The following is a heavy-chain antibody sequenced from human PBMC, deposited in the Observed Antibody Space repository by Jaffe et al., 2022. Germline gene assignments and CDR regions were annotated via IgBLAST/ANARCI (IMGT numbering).Heavy chain of an antibody. CDR3: ARAPRTYYYGSGSYAAFDY. Sequence: QVQLQQWGAGLLKPSETLSLTCAVYGGSFSGYYWSWIRQPPGKGLEWIGEINHSGSTNYNPSLKSRVTISVDTSKNQFSLKLSSVTAADTAVYYCARAPRTYYYGSGSYAAFDYWGQGTLVTVSS. CDR1: GGSFSGYY. J-gene: IGHJ4*02. V-gene: IGHV4-34*01. CDR2: INHSGST. D-gene: IGHD3-10*01.